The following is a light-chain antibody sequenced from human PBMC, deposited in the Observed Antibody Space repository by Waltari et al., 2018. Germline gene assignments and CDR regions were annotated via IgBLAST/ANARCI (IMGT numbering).Light chain of an antibody. CDR1: QSVLYRSSNKNF. CDR2: WAS. CDR3: QPYYSTIFT. J-gene: IGKJ3*01. Sequence: DIVVTQSPDSLSVSLGERAIINCTSSQSVLYRSSNKNFLAWYQQKPGQPPKLLIYWASPRESGVPDRFSGSGSGTDFTLTICSLQAEDVAVSYFQPYYSTIFTFGPGTKVDIK. V-gene: IGKV4-1*01.